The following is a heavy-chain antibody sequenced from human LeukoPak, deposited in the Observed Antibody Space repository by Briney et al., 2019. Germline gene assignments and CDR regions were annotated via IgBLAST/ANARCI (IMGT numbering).Heavy chain of an antibody. CDR2: MNPNSGNT. J-gene: IGHJ5*02. D-gene: IGHD3-10*01. CDR3: AITRYYYGSGRYYKGRNWFDP. CDR1: GYTFTSYD. V-gene: IGHV1-8*01. Sequence: ASVKVSCKASGYTFTSYDINWVRQATGQGLEWMGWMNPNSGNTGYAQKFQGRVTMTRNTSISTAYMELSSLRSEDTAVYYCAITRYYYGSGRYYKGRNWFDPWGQGTLVTVS.